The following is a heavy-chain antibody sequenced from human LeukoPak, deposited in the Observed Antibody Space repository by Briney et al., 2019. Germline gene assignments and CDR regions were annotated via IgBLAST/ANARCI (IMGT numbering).Heavy chain of an antibody. Sequence: PGGSLRRSCAASGFTFSSYAMSWVRQAPGKGLEWVSAISGSGGSTYYADSVKGRFTISRDNSKNTLYLQMNSLRAEDTAVYYCAKDRGGNPNYFDYWGQGTLVTVSS. J-gene: IGHJ4*02. V-gene: IGHV3-23*01. D-gene: IGHD3-10*01. CDR2: ISGSGGST. CDR1: GFTFSSYA. CDR3: AKDRGGNPNYFDY.